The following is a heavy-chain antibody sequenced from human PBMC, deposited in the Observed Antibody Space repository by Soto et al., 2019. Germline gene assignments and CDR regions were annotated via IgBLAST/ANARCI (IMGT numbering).Heavy chain of an antibody. D-gene: IGHD4-17*01. V-gene: IGHV3-15*01. Sequence: GGSLRLSCAASGFTFTNAWMSWVRQSPGKGLEWVGRIKSKTDGGTTDYAAPVKGRFTISRDDSKNTLYLQMNSLKTEDTAVYYCTTARGTYGAEYFQHWGQGTLVTVSS. CDR2: IKSKTDGGTT. CDR3: TTARGTYGAEYFQH. J-gene: IGHJ1*01. CDR1: GFTFTNAW.